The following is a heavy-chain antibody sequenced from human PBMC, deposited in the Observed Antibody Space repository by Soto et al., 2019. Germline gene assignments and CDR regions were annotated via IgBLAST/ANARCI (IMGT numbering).Heavy chain of an antibody. J-gene: IGHJ4*02. CDR1: GFTFSNYW. CDR3: ARDRGPNTPDY. Sequence: EVQVVESGGGLVQPGGSLRLSCAVSGFTFSNYWMTWVRQAPGKGLEWVAYMNQDGSQIYYVDSLRGRFTISRDNAKNSLYLQMNSLRVDDTAVYYCARDRGPNTPDYWGQGPLVTVSS. V-gene: IGHV3-7*01. CDR2: MNQDGSQI. D-gene: IGHD2-2*02.